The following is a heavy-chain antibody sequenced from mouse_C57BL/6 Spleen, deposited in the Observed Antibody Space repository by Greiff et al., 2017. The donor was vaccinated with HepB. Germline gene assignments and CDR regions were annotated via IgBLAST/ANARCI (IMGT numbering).Heavy chain of an antibody. CDR1: GYTFTSYW. Sequence: VKLVESGAELVKPGASVKLSCKASGYTFTSYWMHWVKQRPGQGLEWIGMIHPNSGSTNYNEKFKSKATLTVDKSSSTAYMQLSSLTSEDSAVYYCARSGGFSYAMDYWGQGTSVTVSS. CDR3: ARSGGFSYAMDY. D-gene: IGHD3-1*01. J-gene: IGHJ4*01. CDR2: IHPNSGST. V-gene: IGHV1-64*01.